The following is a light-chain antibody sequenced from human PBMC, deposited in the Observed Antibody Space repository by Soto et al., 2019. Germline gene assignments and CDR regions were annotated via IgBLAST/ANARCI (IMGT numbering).Light chain of an antibody. V-gene: IGLV2-8*01. Sequence: QSALTQPPSASGSPGQSVTISCTGSSSDVGGYNFVSWYQQHPGKAPTLMIYDVSERPSGVPDRFSGSKSGNTASQTVSGLQADDEADYYCSSYAGTNIPVVFGGGTKLTVL. CDR3: SSYAGTNIPVV. J-gene: IGLJ2*01. CDR1: SSDVGGYNF. CDR2: DVS.